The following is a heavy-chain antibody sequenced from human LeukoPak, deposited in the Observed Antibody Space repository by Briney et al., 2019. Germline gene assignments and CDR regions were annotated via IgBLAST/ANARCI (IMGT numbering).Heavy chain of an antibody. J-gene: IGHJ4*02. CDR3: ARDNRVLISSSTNFDY. CDR2: ISSSSSYI. CDR1: GFTFSSYS. V-gene: IGHV3-21*01. D-gene: IGHD6-6*01. Sequence: TGGSLRLSCAASGFTFSSYSMNWVRQAPGKGLEWVSSISSSSSYIYYADSVKGRFTISRDNAKNSLYLQMNSLRAEDTAVYYCARDNRVLISSSTNFDYWGQGTLVTVSS.